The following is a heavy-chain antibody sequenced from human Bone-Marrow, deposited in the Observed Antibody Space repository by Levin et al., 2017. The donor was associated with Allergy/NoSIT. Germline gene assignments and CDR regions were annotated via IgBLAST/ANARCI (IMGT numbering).Heavy chain of an antibody. V-gene: IGHV3-48*01. J-gene: IGHJ5*02. CDR1: GFTFSSYS. CDR2: ISSSGSSNS. CDR3: ARGAELDL. Sequence: LSLTCAASGFTFSSYSMNWVRQAPGKGLEWVAYISSSGSSNSFYSDSVKGRFTISRDNGKKSLYLQMNSLSAEDAAVYYCARGAELDLWGQGTLVTVSS.